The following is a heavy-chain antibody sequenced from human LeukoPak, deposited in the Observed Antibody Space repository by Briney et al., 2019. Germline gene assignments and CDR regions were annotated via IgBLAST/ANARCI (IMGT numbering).Heavy chain of an antibody. D-gene: IGHD6-19*01. V-gene: IGHV3-30*03. J-gene: IGHJ4*02. Sequence: GGSLRLSCAASGFTFSSYVMHWVRQAPGKGLEWVAFISYDGSNKYYADSVKGRFTISRDNSKNTLYLQMNSLRAEDTAVYYCARDLTTYGGWYDYWGQGTLVTVSS. CDR2: ISYDGSNK. CDR3: ARDLTTYGGWYDY. CDR1: GFTFSSYV.